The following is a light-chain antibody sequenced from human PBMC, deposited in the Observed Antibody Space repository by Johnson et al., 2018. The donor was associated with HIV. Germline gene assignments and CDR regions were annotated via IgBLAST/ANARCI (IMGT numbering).Light chain of an antibody. V-gene: IGLV1-51*02. CDR1: TSNIGNNY. CDR3: GTWDSSLSAEV. Sequence: QSVLTQPPSVSAAPGQKVTISCSGSTSNIGNNYVSWYQQLPGTAPKLVMHENNKRPSGIPDRFYGSTSGTSATPAITALQTGDEADYYCGTWDSSLSAEVFGTGTKVTVL. J-gene: IGLJ1*01. CDR2: ENN.